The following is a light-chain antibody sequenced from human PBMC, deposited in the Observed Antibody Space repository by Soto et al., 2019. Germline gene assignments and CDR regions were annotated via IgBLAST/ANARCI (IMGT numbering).Light chain of an antibody. CDR2: GAS. V-gene: IGKV3-20*01. Sequence: EIVLTQSPATLSLSPGERATLSCRASQSVSSSNLVWYQQKPGQAPRLLIYGASSRATGIPDRFSGSGSGTDFILTISRLEPEDFAVYYWQQYGSSITFGQGTRLDIK. J-gene: IGKJ5*01. CDR1: QSVSSSN. CDR3: QQYGSSIT.